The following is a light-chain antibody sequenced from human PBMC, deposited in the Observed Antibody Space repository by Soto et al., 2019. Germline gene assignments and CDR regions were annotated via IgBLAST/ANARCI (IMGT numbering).Light chain of an antibody. CDR1: QSLLHSNGYNY. V-gene: IGKV2-28*01. CDR2: LGS. J-gene: IGKJ4*01. Sequence: DIVMTQSPLSLPVTPGEPASISCRSSQSLLHSNGYNYLDWYLQKPGQSPQLLIYLGSNRASGVPDRFSGSGSGTDFTLKIRRLAAQHVGVYSCMQALQTPLTFGGGTKV. CDR3: MQALQTPLT.